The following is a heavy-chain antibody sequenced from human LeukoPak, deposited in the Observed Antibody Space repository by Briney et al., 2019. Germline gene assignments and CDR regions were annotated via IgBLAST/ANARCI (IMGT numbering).Heavy chain of an antibody. V-gene: IGHV3-74*01. J-gene: IGHJ4*02. CDR1: GFTFSNDW. CDR3: ARGRGGSYHY. Sequence: GGSLRLSCAASGFTFSNDWMHWVRQAPGKGLLWVSRINTDGSTTTYADSVKGRFTISRDNAKNTLYLQMNSLRVEDTAVYYCARGRGGSYHYWGQGTLVTVSS. D-gene: IGHD1-26*01. CDR2: INTDGSTT.